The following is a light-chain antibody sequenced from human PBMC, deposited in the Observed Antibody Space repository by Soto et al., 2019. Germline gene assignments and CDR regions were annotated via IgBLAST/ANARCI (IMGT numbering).Light chain of an antibody. J-gene: IGLJ3*02. CDR2: GDS. CDR1: SSNIGRGYD. CDR3: QTFDSSLTISWV. Sequence: QSVLTQPPSVSGAPGQRVTISCTGSSSNIGRGYDVHWYQQFPGSAPRLLLSGDSNRPSGVPNRFSGSRSGTSASLAITGLQAEDEADYYCQTFDSSLTISWVFGGGIKLTVL. V-gene: IGLV1-40*01.